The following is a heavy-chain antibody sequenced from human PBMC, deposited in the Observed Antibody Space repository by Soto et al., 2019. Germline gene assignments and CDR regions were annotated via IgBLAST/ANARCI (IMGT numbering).Heavy chain of an antibody. V-gene: IGHV4-4*02. D-gene: IGHD6-6*01. Sequence: QVQLQESGPGLVKPSGTLSLTCAVSGGSISSSNWWSWVRQPPGKGLEWIGEIYHSGSTNYNPSLMSRVTISVDKSKNQFSLKLSSVTAADTAVYYCAKCITALGPIDYWGQGTLVTVSS. J-gene: IGHJ4*02. CDR3: AKCITALGPIDY. CDR1: GGSISSSNW. CDR2: IYHSGST.